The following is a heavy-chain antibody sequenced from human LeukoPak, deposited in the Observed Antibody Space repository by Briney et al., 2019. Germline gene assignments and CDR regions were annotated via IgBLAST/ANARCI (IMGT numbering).Heavy chain of an antibody. Sequence: GGSLRLSCAASGFTFSSYAMSWVRQAPGKGLEWVSAISGGGGSTYYTDSVKGRFTISRDNSKNTLYLQMNSLRAEDTAVYYCAKDGLEYSSSPREYYFDYWGQGTLVTVSS. CDR1: GFTFSSYA. CDR3: AKDGLEYSSSPREYYFDY. J-gene: IGHJ4*02. D-gene: IGHD6-6*01. V-gene: IGHV3-23*01. CDR2: ISGGGGST.